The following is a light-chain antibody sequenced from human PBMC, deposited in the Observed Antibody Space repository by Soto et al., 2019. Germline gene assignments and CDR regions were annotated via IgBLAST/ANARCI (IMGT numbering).Light chain of an antibody. CDR3: QQYDNSIT. CDR2: GAS. Sequence: EIVLTQSPGTLSLSPGERATLSCRASQSVSSNNLAWYHQKPGQTPRLLIYGASSRATGIPDRFSGSGSGTDFTLTIIRLEPEDSAVYYCQQYDNSITFRQGTRLE. V-gene: IGKV3-20*01. J-gene: IGKJ5*01. CDR1: QSVSSNN.